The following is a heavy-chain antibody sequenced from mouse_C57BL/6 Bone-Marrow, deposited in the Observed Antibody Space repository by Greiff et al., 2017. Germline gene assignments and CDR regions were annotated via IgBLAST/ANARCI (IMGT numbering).Heavy chain of an antibody. CDR2: ISHSGST. Sequence: EVQLVESGPGLAKPSQTLSLTCSVTGYSITSDYWNWIRKFPGNKLEYMGYISHSGSTYYTPPLKSRLSITRDTSKNQYYLQMNSVTTTDTATYYCASSYGNLSGFAYWGQGTLVTVSA. V-gene: IGHV3-8*01. CDR1: GYSITSDY. D-gene: IGHD2-1*01. J-gene: IGHJ3*01. CDR3: ASSYGNLSGFAY.